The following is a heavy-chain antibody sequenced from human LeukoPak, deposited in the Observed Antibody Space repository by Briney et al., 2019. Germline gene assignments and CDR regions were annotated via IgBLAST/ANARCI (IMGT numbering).Heavy chain of an antibody. CDR1: GYTFTGYY. V-gene: IGHV1-2*02. CDR2: INPNSGGT. CDR3: ARDPFYDYVWGSYLRGDYYMDV. D-gene: IGHD3-16*02. Sequence: ASVKVSCKASGYTFTGYYMHWVRQAPGQGLEWMGWINPNSGGTNYAQKFQGRVTMTRDTSISTAYMELSRLRSDATAVYYCARDPFYDYVWGSYLRGDYYMDVWGKGTTVTVSS. J-gene: IGHJ6*03.